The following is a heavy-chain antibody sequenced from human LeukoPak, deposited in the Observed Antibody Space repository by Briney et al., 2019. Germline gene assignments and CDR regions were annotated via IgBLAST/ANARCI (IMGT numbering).Heavy chain of an antibody. Sequence: ASETLSLTCAVSGGSISGYYWSWIRQPPGKGLEWIGDMYYSGSTNYNPSLKSRVTISVDTSKKQISLKLNSVTAADTAVYYCARGTVFGVATNWFDPWGQGTLVT. CDR3: ARGTVFGVATNWFDP. V-gene: IGHV4-59*01. CDR2: MYYSGST. J-gene: IGHJ5*02. CDR1: GGSISGYY. D-gene: IGHD3-3*01.